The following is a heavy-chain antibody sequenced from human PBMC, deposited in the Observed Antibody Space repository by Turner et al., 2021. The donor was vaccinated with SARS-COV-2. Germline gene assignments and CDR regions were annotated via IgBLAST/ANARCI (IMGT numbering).Heavy chain of an antibody. CDR2: MMQGRSRK. CDR1: GFTFSSYL. D-gene: IGHD3-3*01. Sequence: VELVESGGGLVQPGGSLRLSCSASGFTFSSYLMSWARQAPGKGLGWVANMMQGRSRKYYVDSVKGRFTSSRNNAKNSLYLQMNSLRAEDTAVYYCAKDHYDFLSGYLDYWGQGTLVTVSS. J-gene: IGHJ4*02. V-gene: IGHV3-7*01. CDR3: AKDHYDFLSGYLDY.